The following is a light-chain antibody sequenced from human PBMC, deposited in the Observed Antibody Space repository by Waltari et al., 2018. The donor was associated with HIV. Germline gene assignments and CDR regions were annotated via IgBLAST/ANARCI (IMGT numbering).Light chain of an antibody. CDR2: RNN. Sequence: QAGLTQPPSVSKGLRQTATLTCTGNSNNVGYQGAAWLQQHQGHPPKLLSYRNNNRPSGISEGVSASRSGNTASLTITGLQPEDEADYYCSAWDSSLSAWVFGGGTKLTVL. CDR1: SNNVGYQG. CDR3: SAWDSSLSAWV. J-gene: IGLJ3*02. V-gene: IGLV10-54*01.